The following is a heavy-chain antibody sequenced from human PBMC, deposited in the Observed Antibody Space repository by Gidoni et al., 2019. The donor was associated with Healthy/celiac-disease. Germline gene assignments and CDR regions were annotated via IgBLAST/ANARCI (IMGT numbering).Heavy chain of an antibody. V-gene: IGHV3-48*02. CDR2: ISSSSSTI. Sequence: EVQLVASGGGLVQPGGSLSTSFAASGFPFRSYSMNGVRQAPGKGLEWVSYISSSSSTIYYADSVKGRFTISRDNAKNSLYLQMNSLRDEDTAVYYCARDLVTMIVGFFDIWGQGTMVTVSS. J-gene: IGHJ3*02. D-gene: IGHD3-22*01. CDR3: ARDLVTMIVGFFDI. CDR1: GFPFRSYS.